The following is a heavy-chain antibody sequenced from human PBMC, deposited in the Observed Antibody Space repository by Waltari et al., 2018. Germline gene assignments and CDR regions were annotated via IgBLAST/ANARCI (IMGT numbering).Heavy chain of an antibody. D-gene: IGHD2-15*01. CDR1: GFTVSSFS. V-gene: IGHV3-53*01. CDR3: ARETGVAVAGYGLDI. J-gene: IGHJ6*02. CDR2: MYSGGDT. Sequence: VHVEESGGGLMQPGGSLRLSCAASGFTVSSFSRAWVRQAPGKGLEWVSLMYSGGDTYYADSVKGRFTISRDNSKNMVFLQMNSRRADDTAVYYCARETGVAVAGYGLDIWGQGTTVTVSS.